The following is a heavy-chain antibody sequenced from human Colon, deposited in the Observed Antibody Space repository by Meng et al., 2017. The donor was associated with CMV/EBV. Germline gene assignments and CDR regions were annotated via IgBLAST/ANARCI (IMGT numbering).Heavy chain of an antibody. Sequence: ASVKVSCKTSGYTFNSYYMHWVRQAPGQGLEWMGWINPKSGVANYAQKFQGRVTLTRDTAISTGYMDVSGLTSDDTAIYYCARGNSGYSGYDCFDYWGQGTLVTVSS. CDR2: INPKSGVA. J-gene: IGHJ4*02. CDR3: ARGNSGYSGYDCFDY. CDR1: GYTFNSYY. V-gene: IGHV1-2*02. D-gene: IGHD5-12*01.